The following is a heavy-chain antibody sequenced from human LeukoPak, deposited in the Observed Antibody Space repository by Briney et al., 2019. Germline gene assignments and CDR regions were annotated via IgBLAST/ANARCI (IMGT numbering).Heavy chain of an antibody. CDR1: GAAMNSGDYY. D-gene: IGHD2-21*01. CDR3: SRVMSDCGSVMCYKGYLDS. Sequence: PSETLSLTCSVSGAAMNSGDYYWTWIRQSPGMGLERIAYIHYNGATYYNPSLKSRLSVSLDTSRNQFSLNLNSVTAADTAVYFCSRVMSDCGSVMCYKGYLDSWGQGTLVTVSS. CDR2: IHYNGAT. J-gene: IGHJ4*02. V-gene: IGHV4-30-4*08.